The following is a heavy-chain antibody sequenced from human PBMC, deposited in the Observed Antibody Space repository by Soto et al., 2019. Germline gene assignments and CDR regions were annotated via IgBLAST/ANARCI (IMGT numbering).Heavy chain of an antibody. CDR1: GYTFTSDG. CDR3: ARDGIVPAAMISGDYYYYYGMDV. V-gene: IGHV1-18*04. J-gene: IGHJ6*02. Sequence: ASVKVSCKASGYTFTSDGISWVRQAPGQGLEWMGWISAYNGNTNYAQKLQGRVTMTTDTSTSTAYMELRSLRSDDTAVYYCARDGIVPAAMISGDYYYYYGMDVWGQGTTVTVSS. CDR2: ISAYNGNT. D-gene: IGHD2-2*01.